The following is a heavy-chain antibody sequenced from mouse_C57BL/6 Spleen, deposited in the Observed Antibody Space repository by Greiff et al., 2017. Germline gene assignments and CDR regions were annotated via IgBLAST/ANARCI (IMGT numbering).Heavy chain of an antibody. V-gene: IGHV1-80*01. D-gene: IGHD2-1*01. CDR1: GYAFSSYW. J-gene: IGHJ3*01. Sequence: VKLMESGAELVKPGASVKISCKASGYAFSSYWMNWVKQRPGKGLEWIGQIYPGDGDTNYNGKFKGKATLTADKSSSTAYMQLSSLTSEDSAVYFCARRDLPAWFAYWGQGTLVTVSA. CDR2: IYPGDGDT. CDR3: ARRDLPAWFAY.